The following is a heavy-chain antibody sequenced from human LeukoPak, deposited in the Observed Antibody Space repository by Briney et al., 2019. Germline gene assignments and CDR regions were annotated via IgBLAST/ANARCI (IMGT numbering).Heavy chain of an antibody. CDR1: GGTFSSYA. Sequence: SVEVSCKASGGTFSSYAISWVRQAPGQGLEWMGRIIPILGIANYAQKFQGRVTITADKSTSTAYMELSSLRSEDTAVYYCARGPEVVGANDWGQGTLVTVSS. V-gene: IGHV1-69*04. CDR2: IIPILGIA. D-gene: IGHD1-26*01. J-gene: IGHJ4*02. CDR3: ARGPEVVGAND.